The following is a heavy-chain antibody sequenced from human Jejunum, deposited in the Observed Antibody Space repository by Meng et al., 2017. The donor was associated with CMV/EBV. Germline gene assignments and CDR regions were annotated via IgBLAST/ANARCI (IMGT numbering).Heavy chain of an antibody. CDR2: ISYDGSKE. J-gene: IGHJ4*02. CDR3: ARGRGPLEYYFDY. CDR1: GFTFSSYG. D-gene: IGHD3-3*01. Sequence: QVQLVESGGGLVQPGRSLRLSCAASGFTFSSYGMHWVRQAPGKGLEWVAVISYDGSKEYYADSVKGRFTISRDNSKNTLYLQMNSLRAEDTAVYYCARGRGPLEYYFDYWGQGTLVTVSS. V-gene: IGHV3-30-3*01.